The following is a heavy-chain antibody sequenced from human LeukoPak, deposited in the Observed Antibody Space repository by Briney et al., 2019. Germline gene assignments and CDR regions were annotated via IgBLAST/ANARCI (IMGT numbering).Heavy chain of an antibody. CDR1: GLTFSSYG. Sequence: GGSLRLSCAASGLTFSSYGMHWVRQAPGKGLEWVAFIRYDGSNKYYADSVKGRFTISRDNSKNTLYLQMNSLRAEDTAVYYCAKVRIAAAGLFDYWGQGTLVTVSS. CDR2: IRYDGSNK. D-gene: IGHD6-13*01. V-gene: IGHV3-30*02. J-gene: IGHJ4*02. CDR3: AKVRIAAAGLFDY.